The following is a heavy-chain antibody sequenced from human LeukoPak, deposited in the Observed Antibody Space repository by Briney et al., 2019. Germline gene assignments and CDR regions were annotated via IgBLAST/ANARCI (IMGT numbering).Heavy chain of an antibody. D-gene: IGHD1-26*01. V-gene: IGHV4-38-2*02. CDR3: ARDQWELGRYYFDY. J-gene: IGHJ4*02. CDR2: NSNSGST. Sequence: SETLSLTCAVSGYSLSSGYYCGWIQQPPGKVQEWIGSNSNSGSTNYKPSLKSRVTISVDTSKNQFSLKLSPVTAADTAVYYCARDQWELGRYYFDYWGQGTLVTVSS. CDR1: GYSLSSGYY.